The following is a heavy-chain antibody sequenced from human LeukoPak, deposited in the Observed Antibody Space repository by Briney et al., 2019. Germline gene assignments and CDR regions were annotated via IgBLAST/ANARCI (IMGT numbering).Heavy chain of an antibody. Sequence: QPGGSLRLSCAASGFTFSSYWMSWVRQAPGKGLEWVANIKQDGSEKYYVDSVKGRFTISRDNAKNSLYLQMNSLRAEDTAVYYRAREVRQWQYYYYMDVWGKGTTVTISS. V-gene: IGHV3-7*01. CDR2: IKQDGSEK. J-gene: IGHJ6*03. CDR3: AREVRQWQYYYYMDV. D-gene: IGHD6-19*01. CDR1: GFTFSSYW.